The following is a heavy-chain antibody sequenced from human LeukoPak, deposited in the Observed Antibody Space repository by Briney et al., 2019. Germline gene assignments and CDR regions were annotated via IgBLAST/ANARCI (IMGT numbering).Heavy chain of an antibody. CDR1: GYTFTSCG. CDR3: ARGAWGTAMVYFDY. V-gene: IGHV1-18*01. CDR2: ISAYNGNT. Sequence: GASVKVSCKASGYTFTSCGISWVRQAPGQGLEWMGWISAYNGNTNYAQKLQGRVTMTTDTSTSTAYMELRSLKSDDTAVYYCARGAWGTAMVYFDYWGQGTLVTVSS. J-gene: IGHJ4*02. D-gene: IGHD5-18*01.